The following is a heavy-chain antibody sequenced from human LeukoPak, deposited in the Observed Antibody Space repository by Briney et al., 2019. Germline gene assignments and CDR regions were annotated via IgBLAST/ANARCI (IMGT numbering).Heavy chain of an antibody. CDR3: ARAPGGATVDY. Sequence: PSETLSLTCTVSGGSISIDTFYWGWIRQPPGKGLEWIGSIYYSGNTYYNPSVETRVTISVDTSKNQFSLRLSSVTAADTAVYYCARAPGGATVDYWGQGTLVTVSS. CDR2: IYYSGNT. CDR1: GGSISIDTFY. V-gene: IGHV4-39*01. J-gene: IGHJ4*02. D-gene: IGHD5-12*01.